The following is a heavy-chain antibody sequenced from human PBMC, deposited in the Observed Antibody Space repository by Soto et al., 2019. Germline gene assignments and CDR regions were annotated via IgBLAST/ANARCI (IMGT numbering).Heavy chain of an antibody. Sequence: GGSLRLSCAASGFTFGNYAMSWVRQAPGKGLEWVSAIAASGATTYYADSVKGRLTVSRDNSKNTLYLQMNSLRAEDTAVYYCAKDRGGSGWRFDYWGQGTLVTRLL. V-gene: IGHV3-23*01. D-gene: IGHD6-19*01. CDR3: AKDRGGSGWRFDY. CDR2: IAASGATT. J-gene: IGHJ4*02. CDR1: GFTFGNYA.